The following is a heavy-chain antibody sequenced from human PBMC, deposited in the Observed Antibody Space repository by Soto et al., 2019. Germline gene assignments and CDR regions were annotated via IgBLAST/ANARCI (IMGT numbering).Heavy chain of an antibody. J-gene: IGHJ3*01. V-gene: IGHV1-18*01. CDR2: ISPFNGNT. D-gene: IGHD2-15*01. Sequence: GASVKGSCKSSGYPFTPYGITWVRQAPGQGLEWMGWISPFNGNTNYGQTLQGRVTLTTDTSTSTVYMELRSLRSDDTAVYFCATGSRSSTSDAFDVWGQGTMVTVSS. CDR1: GYPFTPYG. CDR3: ATGSRSSTSDAFDV.